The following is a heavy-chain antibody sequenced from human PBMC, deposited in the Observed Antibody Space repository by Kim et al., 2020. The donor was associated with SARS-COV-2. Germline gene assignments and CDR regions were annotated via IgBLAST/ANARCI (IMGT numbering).Heavy chain of an antibody. CDR3: ASGLAVAGADY. CDR2: INHSGST. D-gene: IGHD6-19*01. V-gene: IGHV4-34*01. CDR1: GGSFSGYY. J-gene: IGHJ4*02. Sequence: SETLSLTCAVYGGSFSGYYWSWIRQPPGKGLEWIGEINHSGSTNYNPSLKSRVTISVDTSKNQFSLKLSSVTAADTAVYYCASGLAVAGADYWGQGTLVT.